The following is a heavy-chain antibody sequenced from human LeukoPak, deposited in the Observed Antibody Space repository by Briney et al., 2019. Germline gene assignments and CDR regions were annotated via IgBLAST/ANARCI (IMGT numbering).Heavy chain of an antibody. V-gene: IGHV3-30*04. Sequence: QPGRSLRLSCAASGFTFSSYAMHWVRQAPGKGLEWVAVISYDGSNKYYADSVKGRFTISRDNSKNTLCLQMNSLRAEDTAVYYCARDRNDFWSGYFGYWGQGTLVTVSS. J-gene: IGHJ4*02. D-gene: IGHD3-3*01. CDR3: ARDRNDFWSGYFGY. CDR1: GFTFSSYA. CDR2: ISYDGSNK.